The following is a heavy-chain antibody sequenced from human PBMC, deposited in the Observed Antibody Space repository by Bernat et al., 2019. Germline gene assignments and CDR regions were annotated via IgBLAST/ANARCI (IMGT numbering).Heavy chain of an antibody. CDR2: ISGSGDIT. Sequence: EVQLLESGGGLVQPGGSLRLSCAASRFTFSSYAMSWVRQAPGKGLKCPSLISGSGDITHYTDSVKGRFTVSRDNSKNTLYLQMNSLRAEDTAIYYCAKVVSRGGSWYGFDYWGQGILVTVSS. V-gene: IGHV3-23*01. J-gene: IGHJ4*02. CDR1: RFTFSSYA. D-gene: IGHD6-13*01. CDR3: AKVVSRGGSWYGFDY.